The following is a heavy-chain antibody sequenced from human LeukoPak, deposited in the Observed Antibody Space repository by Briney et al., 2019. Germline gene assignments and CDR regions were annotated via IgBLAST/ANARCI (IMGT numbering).Heavy chain of an antibody. V-gene: IGHV4-34*01. D-gene: IGHD1-7*01. CDR2: INHSGST. CDR3: ARGGYNWNYGHYYYYMDV. J-gene: IGHJ6*03. Sequence: SETLSLTCAVYGGSFSGYYWSWIRQPPGKGLEWIGEINHSGSTNYNPSLKSRVTISVDTSKNQFSLKLSSVTAADTAVYYCARGGYNWNYGHYYYYMDVWGKGTTVTVSS. CDR1: GGSFSGYY.